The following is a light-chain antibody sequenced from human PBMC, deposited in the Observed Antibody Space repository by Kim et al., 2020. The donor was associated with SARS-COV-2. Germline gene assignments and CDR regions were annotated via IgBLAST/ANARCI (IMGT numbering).Light chain of an antibody. CDR3: SSYSASSTWV. V-gene: IGLV2-14*01. CDR2: DVN. Sequence: QSALTQPASVSGSPGQSITIPCTGTTTDVGDYDYVSWYQQHPGKAPKIMIYDVNKRPSGVSNRFSGSKSGNTASLTISGLQPEDEADYYCSSYSASSTWVFGGGTQLTVL. CDR1: TTDVGDYDY. J-gene: IGLJ3*02.